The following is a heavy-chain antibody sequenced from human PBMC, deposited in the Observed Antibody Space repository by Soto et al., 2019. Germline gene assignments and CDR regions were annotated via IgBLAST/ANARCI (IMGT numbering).Heavy chain of an antibody. CDR3: ARDGYCSGGSCYSVPVFDY. Sequence: AGGSLRLSCAASGFTFSSYAMSWVRQAPGKGLEWVSAITGPGGNTYYADSLKGRFTISRDNSKNTLYLQMNSLRAEDTAVYYCARDGYCSGGSCYSVPVFDYWGQGTLVTVSS. J-gene: IGHJ4*02. D-gene: IGHD2-15*01. CDR2: ITGPGGNT. V-gene: IGHV3-23*01. CDR1: GFTFSSYA.